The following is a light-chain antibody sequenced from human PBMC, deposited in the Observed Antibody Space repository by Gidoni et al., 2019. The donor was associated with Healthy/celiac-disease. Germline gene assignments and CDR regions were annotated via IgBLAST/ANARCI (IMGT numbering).Light chain of an antibody. J-gene: IGKJ5*01. CDR3: QQRSSWPPSIT. CDR1: QSVSSY. V-gene: IGKV3-11*01. CDR2: DAS. Sequence: EIVLTQSPPTLSLSPGERATLSCRASQSVSSYLAWYQQKPGQAPRLLIYDASNRATGIPARLSGSGSGTDFTLTISSLEPEDFAVYYCQQRSSWPPSITFGQGTRLEIK.